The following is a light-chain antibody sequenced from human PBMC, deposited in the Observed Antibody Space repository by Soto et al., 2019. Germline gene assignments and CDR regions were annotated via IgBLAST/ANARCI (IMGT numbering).Light chain of an antibody. J-gene: IGLJ3*02. CDR3: SSYTSSRTRV. Sequence: QSALTQPASVSGSPGQSITISCTGTSSDVGAYSYVAWYQHHPGKAPKLMIYDVSNRPSGVSNRFSASKSGNTASLTISGLQAEDEADYYCSSYTSSRTRVFGGGTKVTVL. CDR1: SSDVGAYSY. CDR2: DVS. V-gene: IGLV2-14*03.